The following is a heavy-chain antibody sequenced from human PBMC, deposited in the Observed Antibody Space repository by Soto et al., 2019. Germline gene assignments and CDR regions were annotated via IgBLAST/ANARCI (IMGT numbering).Heavy chain of an antibody. CDR3: ATQYYDFWSGTPLYYYGMDV. V-gene: IGHV3-53*01. Sequence: GGSLRLSCAASGFTVSSNYMSWVRQAPGKGLEGVSVIYSGGSTYYADSVKGRFTISRDNSKNTLYLQMNSLRAEDTAVYYCATQYYDFWSGTPLYYYGMDVWGQGT. D-gene: IGHD3-3*01. CDR2: IYSGGST. CDR1: GFTVSSNY. J-gene: IGHJ6*02.